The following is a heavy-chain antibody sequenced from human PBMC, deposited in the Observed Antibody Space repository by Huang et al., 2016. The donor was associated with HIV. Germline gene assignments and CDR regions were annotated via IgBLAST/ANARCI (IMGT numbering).Heavy chain of an antibody. CDR1: GGSITDSNYY. V-gene: IGHV4-39*01. CDR3: ARHFGSWSGYFDS. D-gene: IGHD3-10*01. Sequence: QLQLQESGPGLVRPSEPLSLICTVSGGSITDSNYYWGWIRQPPGKGLEWIGSNYYSWDTDYNPSLKSRVTMSVDTSKNRFSLDIRSVAVADTAIYYCARHFGSWSGYFDSWGQGTLVPVSS. J-gene: IGHJ4*02. CDR2: NYYSWDT.